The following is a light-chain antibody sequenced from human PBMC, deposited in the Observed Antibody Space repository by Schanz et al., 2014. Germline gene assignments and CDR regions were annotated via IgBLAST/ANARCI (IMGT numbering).Light chain of an antibody. CDR1: SSDLGSYNL. CDR2: EGT. Sequence: QSALTQPASVSGSPGQSITISCTGTSSDLGSYNLVSWYQQHPGKAPKLMIYEGTKRPSGVSHRFSGSRSGSTASLTISGLQAEDEADYYCCSYADSSTWVFGGGTKLTVL. V-gene: IGLV2-23*01. J-gene: IGLJ3*02. CDR3: CSYADSSTWV.